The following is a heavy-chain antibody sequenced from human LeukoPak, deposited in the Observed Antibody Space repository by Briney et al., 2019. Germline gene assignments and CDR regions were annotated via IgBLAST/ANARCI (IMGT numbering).Heavy chain of an antibody. J-gene: IGHJ6*03. CDR1: GGSISSYY. CDR3: ARVYYGSGSLHHYYYMDV. Sequence: SETLSLTCTVSGGSISSYYWSWIRQPPGKGLEWIGYIYYSGSTNYNPSLKSRVTISVDTSKNQFSLKLSSVTAAGTAVYYCARVYYGSGSLHHYYYMDVWGKGTTVTISS. CDR2: IYYSGST. D-gene: IGHD3-10*01. V-gene: IGHV4-59*01.